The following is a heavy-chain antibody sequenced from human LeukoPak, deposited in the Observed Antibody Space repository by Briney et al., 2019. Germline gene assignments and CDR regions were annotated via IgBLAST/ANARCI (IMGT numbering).Heavy chain of an antibody. CDR2: ISWNSGSI. V-gene: IGHV3-9*01. Sequence: GGSLRLSCAASGFTFDDYAMRWVRQAPGKGLEWVSGISWNSGSIGYADSVKGRFTISRDNAKNSLYLQMNSLRAEDTALYYCAKDTRRWYSSNLGYFDYWGQGTLVTVSS. J-gene: IGHJ4*02. CDR3: AKDTRRWYSSNLGYFDY. CDR1: GFTFDDYA. D-gene: IGHD6-13*01.